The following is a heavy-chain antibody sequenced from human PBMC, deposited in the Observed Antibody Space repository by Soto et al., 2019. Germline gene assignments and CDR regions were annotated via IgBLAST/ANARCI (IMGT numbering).Heavy chain of an antibody. D-gene: IGHD1-26*01. V-gene: IGHV3-33*01. Sequence: QVQLVESGGGVVQPGRSLRLSCAASGFSFGGYGMHWVRQAPGKGLEWVAVIRYDGSNEYYADSAKGRFTISRDNSKNTLYLQMNSLRAEDTAVYYCARDGVGATTYFGYFDYWGQGTLVTVSS. J-gene: IGHJ4*02. CDR1: GFSFGGYG. CDR3: ARDGVGATTYFGYFDY. CDR2: IRYDGSNE.